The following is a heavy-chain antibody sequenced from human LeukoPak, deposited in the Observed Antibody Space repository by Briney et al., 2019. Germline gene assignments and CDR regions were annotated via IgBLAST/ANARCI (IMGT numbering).Heavy chain of an antibody. V-gene: IGHV4-38-2*02. CDR3: ARVADGDYDGGLDYYYYMDV. J-gene: IGHJ6*03. CDR1: GYSISTGYY. Sequence: PSETLSLTCTVSGYSISTGYYWDWIRQPPGKGLEWIGEINHSGSTNYNPSLKSRVTISVDTSKNQFSLKLSSVTAADTAVYYCARVADGDYDGGLDYYYYMDVWGKGTTVTVSS. CDR2: INHSGST. D-gene: IGHD4-17*01.